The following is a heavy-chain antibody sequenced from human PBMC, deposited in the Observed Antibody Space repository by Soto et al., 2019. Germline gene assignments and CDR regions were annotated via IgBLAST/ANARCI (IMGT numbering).Heavy chain of an antibody. CDR3: ARDLVVVVPAAMRYYYYGMDV. CDR2: IIPILGIA. D-gene: IGHD2-2*01. Sequence: SVKVSCKASGGTFSSYTISWVRQAPGQGLEWMGRIIPILGIANYAQKFQGRVTITADKSTSTAYMELSSLRSEDTAVYYCARDLVVVVPAAMRYYYYGMDVWGQGTTVTVSS. V-gene: IGHV1-69*04. J-gene: IGHJ6*02. CDR1: GGTFSSYT.